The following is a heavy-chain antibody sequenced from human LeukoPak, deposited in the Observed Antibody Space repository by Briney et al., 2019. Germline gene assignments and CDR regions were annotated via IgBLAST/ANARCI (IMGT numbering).Heavy chain of an antibody. Sequence: GESLKISCKGSGYSFTSYWIGWVRQMPGKGLEWMGIIYPVDSDTRYSPSFQGQVTISADKSISTAYLQWSSLKASDTAMYYCARHSYYDSSKYYFDYWGQGTLVTVSS. J-gene: IGHJ4*02. V-gene: IGHV5-51*01. D-gene: IGHD3-22*01. CDR2: IYPVDSDT. CDR3: ARHSYYDSSKYYFDY. CDR1: GYSFTSYW.